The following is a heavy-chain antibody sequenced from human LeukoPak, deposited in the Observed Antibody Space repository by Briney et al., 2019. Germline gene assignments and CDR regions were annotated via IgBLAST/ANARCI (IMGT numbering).Heavy chain of an antibody. CDR1: GGSISSYY. J-gene: IGHJ4*02. CDR2: IYYSGST. D-gene: IGHD2-21*02. V-gene: IGHV4-39*07. Sequence: SETLSLTCTVSGGSISSYYWSWIRQPPGKGLEWIGSIYYSGSTYYNPSLKSRVTISVDTSKNQFSLKLGSVTAADTAVYYCQSIVVVTATVDYWGQGTLVTVSS. CDR3: QSIVVVTATVDY.